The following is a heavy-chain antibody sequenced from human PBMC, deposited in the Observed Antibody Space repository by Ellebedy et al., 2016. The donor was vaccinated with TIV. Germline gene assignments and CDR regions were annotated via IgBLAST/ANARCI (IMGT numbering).Heavy chain of an antibody. CDR1: GFTFSSYA. Sequence: GESLKISCAASGFTFSSYAMNWVRQAPGKGLEWVSGIRFSDTTTYYSDSVKGRFTISRDNSKNTVYLQMNSLRAEDTAVYSCTSPAVGHTTGCCRYFFDYWGLGTLVTVSS. V-gene: IGHV3-23*01. J-gene: IGHJ4*02. CDR2: IRFSDTTT. CDR3: TSPAVGHTTGCCRYFFDY. D-gene: IGHD2-15*01.